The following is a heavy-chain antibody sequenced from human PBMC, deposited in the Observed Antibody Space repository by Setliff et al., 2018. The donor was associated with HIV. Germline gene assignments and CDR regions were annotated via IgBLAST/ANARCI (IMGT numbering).Heavy chain of an antibody. V-gene: IGHV7-4-1*02. Sequence: ASVKVSCKTSGYNFENYAINWVRQAPGQGLEWMGLINANSGSPTYAQAFTGRFFFSVDTAVATAYLQINNLKTEDTAVYFCARGLYGDYGGDLNWLDPWGHGTRVTVSS. J-gene: IGHJ5*02. D-gene: IGHD4-17*01. CDR2: INANSGSP. CDR3: ARGLYGDYGGDLNWLDP. CDR1: GYNFENYA.